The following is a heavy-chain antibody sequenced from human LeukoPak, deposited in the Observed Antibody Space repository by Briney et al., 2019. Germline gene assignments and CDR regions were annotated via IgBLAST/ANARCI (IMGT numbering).Heavy chain of an antibody. D-gene: IGHD1-26*01. CDR3: VRGGGSYSTYFDF. J-gene: IGHJ4*02. V-gene: IGHV3-20*04. CDR1: GFNFDDYG. CDR2: ISWNGGST. Sequence: GGSLTLSCAASGFNFDDYGMTWVRQAPGEGLEWVSGISWNGGSTGYVDSVRGRFTISRDNANNSLYLQMNSLRGEDTALYYCVRGGGSYSTYFDFWGQGTLVTVSS.